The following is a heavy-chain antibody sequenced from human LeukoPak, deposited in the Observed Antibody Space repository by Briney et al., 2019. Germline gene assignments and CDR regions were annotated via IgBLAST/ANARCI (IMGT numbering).Heavy chain of an antibody. Sequence: ASVKVSCKASGYTFIDFYMHWVRQAPGQGLEWMGWINPKNGGTNYAQKFQGRVTMTRDTSISTAYMELSRLRSDDTAVYYCARSTAVADNADYWGQGTLVTVSS. CDR1: GYTFIDFY. J-gene: IGHJ4*02. CDR3: ARSTAVADNADY. V-gene: IGHV1-2*02. CDR2: INPKNGGT. D-gene: IGHD6-19*01.